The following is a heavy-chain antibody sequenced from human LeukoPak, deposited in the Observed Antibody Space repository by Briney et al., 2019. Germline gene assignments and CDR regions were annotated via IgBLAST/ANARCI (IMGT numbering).Heavy chain of an antibody. V-gene: IGHV1-69*05. D-gene: IGHD3-3*01. Sequence: ASVKVSCKASGGTFSSYAISWVRQAPGQGLEWMGGIIPIFGTANYAQKFQGRVTITTDESTSTAYMELSSLRSEDTAVYYCASGDFWSGYRWQLYYYYMAVWGKGTTVTVSS. CDR1: GGTFSSYA. CDR2: IIPIFGTA. J-gene: IGHJ6*03. CDR3: ASGDFWSGYRWQLYYYYMAV.